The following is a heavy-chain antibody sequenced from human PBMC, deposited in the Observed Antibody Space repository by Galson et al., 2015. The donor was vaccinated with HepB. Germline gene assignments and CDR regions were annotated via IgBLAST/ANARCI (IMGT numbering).Heavy chain of an antibody. V-gene: IGHV3-48*03. CDR1: GFTFSSYE. Sequence: SLRLSCAASGFTFSSYEMNWVRQAPGKGLEGVSYISSSGSPIYYADSVKGRFTISRDGAKNSLYLQMNSLRAEDMAVYYCARGVTMVGGFMNYFDPWGQGTLVTVSS. CDR2: ISSSGSPI. D-gene: IGHD3-10*01. CDR3: ARGVTMVGGFMNYFDP. J-gene: IGHJ5*02.